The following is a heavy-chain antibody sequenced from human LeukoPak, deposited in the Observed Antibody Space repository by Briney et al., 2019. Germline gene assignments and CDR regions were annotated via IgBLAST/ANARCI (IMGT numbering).Heavy chain of an antibody. CDR2: ISSSGSTI. Sequence: GGSLRLSCAASGFTFSDYYMSWIRQAPGKGLEWVSYISSSGSTIYYADSVKGRFTISRDNAKNSLYLQMNSLRAEDTAVYYCAKGSHSSGWYQNLDYWGQGTLVTVSS. CDR3: AKGSHSSGWYQNLDY. D-gene: IGHD6-19*01. J-gene: IGHJ4*02. V-gene: IGHV3-11*01. CDR1: GFTFSDYY.